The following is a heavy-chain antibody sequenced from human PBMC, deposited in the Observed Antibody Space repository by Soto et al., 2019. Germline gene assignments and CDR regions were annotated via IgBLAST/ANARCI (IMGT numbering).Heavy chain of an antibody. CDR1: GFTFRCYA. CDR2: ISGSGGST. V-gene: IGHV3-23*01. CDR3: AKVLRGPWDPAAIDY. D-gene: IGHD2-2*01. Sequence: PGGTLRLSCEASGFTFRCYALSWVRQAPGKRLEWVSTISGSGGSTYYADYVKGRFTISRDNSENTLYLQMNSLRAEDTAVYYCAKVLRGPWDPAAIDYWGQGTLVTVSS. J-gene: IGHJ4*02.